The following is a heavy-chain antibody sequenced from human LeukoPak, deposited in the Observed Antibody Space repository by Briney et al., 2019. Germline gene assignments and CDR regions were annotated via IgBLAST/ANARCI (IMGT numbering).Heavy chain of an antibody. Sequence: SETLSLTCTVSGGSISSGDYYWSWIRQPPGKGLEWIGYIYYSGSTYYNPSLKSRVTISVDTSKNQSSLKLSSVTAADTAVYYCARVSGGSGSYRYYFDYWGQGTLVTVSS. V-gene: IGHV4-30-4*08. CDR3: ARVSGGSGSYRYYFDY. D-gene: IGHD3-10*01. J-gene: IGHJ4*02. CDR1: GGSISSGDYY. CDR2: IYYSGST.